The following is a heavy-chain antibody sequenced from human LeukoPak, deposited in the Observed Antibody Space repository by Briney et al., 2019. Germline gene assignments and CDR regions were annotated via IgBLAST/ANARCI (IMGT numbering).Heavy chain of an antibody. Sequence: GGSLRLSCAASGFSFSDYYMSWLRQAPGKGLEWISYISADATTMYYGDSVKGRFIISRDNAKNSLHLQMNSLRVDDTAVYYCARVLGYSTGYYYFDHWGQGALVTASS. D-gene: IGHD6-19*01. V-gene: IGHV3-11*01. CDR1: GFSFSDYY. J-gene: IGHJ4*02. CDR3: ARVLGYSTGYYYFDH. CDR2: ISADATTM.